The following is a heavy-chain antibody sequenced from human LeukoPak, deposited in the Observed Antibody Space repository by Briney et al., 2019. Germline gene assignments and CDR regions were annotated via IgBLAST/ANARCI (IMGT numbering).Heavy chain of an antibody. CDR1: GFTFDDYA. V-gene: IGHV3-9*01. J-gene: IGHJ4*02. D-gene: IGHD6-19*01. CDR3: AKDPTPGYSSGWYGGSYFDY. Sequence: GRSLRLSCAASGFTFDDYAMHWVRQAPGKGLEWVSGISWNSGSIGYADSVKGRFTISRDNAKNSLYLQMNSLRAEDTALYYCAKDPTPGYSSGWYGGSYFDYWGQGTLVTVSS. CDR2: ISWNSGSI.